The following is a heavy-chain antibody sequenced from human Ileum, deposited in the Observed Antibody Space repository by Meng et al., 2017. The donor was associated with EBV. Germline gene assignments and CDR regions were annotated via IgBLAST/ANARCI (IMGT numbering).Heavy chain of an antibody. CDR2: INADNGNT. D-gene: IGHD2-21*01. V-gene: IGHV1-3*01. CDR3: ARVARGVKFDK. Sequence: QVQLLQSGAEVKKPGASVKLSCKASGYTFSNYAIHWVRQAPGQRPEWMGWINADNGNTKYSQKFQGRVTITRNTPASTVYMDVRSLRSEDTAVYFCARVARGVKFDKWGQGTLVTVSS. CDR1: GYTFSNYA. J-gene: IGHJ4*01.